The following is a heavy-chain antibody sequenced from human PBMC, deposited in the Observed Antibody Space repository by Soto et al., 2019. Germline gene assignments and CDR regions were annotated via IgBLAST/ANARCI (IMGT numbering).Heavy chain of an antibody. Sequence: QVQLQESGPGLVKPSQTLSLTCTVSGGSISSGNYYWSWIRQHPGKGLEWIGYIHYSGDNYYNPCHTRRGPXPXDXXKNQSPLQLSSVTAADTAVYYCARGDYNAYPGYDYWGQGTLVTVS. CDR1: GGSISSGNYY. CDR2: IHYSGDN. V-gene: IGHV4-31*03. D-gene: IGHD4-17*01. J-gene: IGHJ4*02. CDR3: ARGDYNAYPGYDY.